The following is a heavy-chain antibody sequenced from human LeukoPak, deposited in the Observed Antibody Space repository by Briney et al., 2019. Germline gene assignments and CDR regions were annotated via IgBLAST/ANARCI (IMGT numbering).Heavy chain of an antibody. CDR1: GGSISSSSYY. J-gene: IGHJ4*02. Sequence: PSETLSLTCTVSGGSISSSSYYWGWIRQPPGKGLEWIGSIYYSGSTYYNPSLKSRVTISVDTSKNQFSLKLSSVTAADTAVYYCARHRFRTTMVNMYYFDYWGQGTLVTVSS. D-gene: IGHD3-10*01. V-gene: IGHV4-39*01. CDR2: IYYSGST. CDR3: ARHRFRTTMVNMYYFDY.